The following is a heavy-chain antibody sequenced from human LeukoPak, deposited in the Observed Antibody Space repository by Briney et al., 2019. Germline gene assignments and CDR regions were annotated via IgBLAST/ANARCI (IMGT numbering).Heavy chain of an antibody. CDR1: GGSISSGSYY. CDR3: ARFFPVTTFEGGNYFDY. CDR2: IYTSGST. V-gene: IGHV4-61*02. Sequence: ESGPGLVKPSETLSLTCTVSGGSISSGSYYWSWIRQPAGKGLEWIGRIYTSGSTNYNPSLKSRVTISVDTSKNQFSLKLSSVTAADTAVYYCARFFPVTTFEGGNYFDYWGQGTLVTVSS. J-gene: IGHJ4*02. D-gene: IGHD4-17*01.